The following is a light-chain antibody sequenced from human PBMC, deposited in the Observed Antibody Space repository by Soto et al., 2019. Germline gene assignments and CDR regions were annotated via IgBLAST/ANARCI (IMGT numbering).Light chain of an antibody. CDR3: CSYAGSYSYV. CDR1: SSDVGAYNY. V-gene: IGLV2-11*01. CDR2: DVS. J-gene: IGLJ1*01. Sequence: QSALTQPRSVSGSPGQSVTISCTGTSSDVGAYNYVSWYQHHPGKAPKLMSYDVSKRPSGVTDRFSGSKSGNTASLTISGLQAEDEADYYCCSYAGSYSYVFGTGTKLTVL.